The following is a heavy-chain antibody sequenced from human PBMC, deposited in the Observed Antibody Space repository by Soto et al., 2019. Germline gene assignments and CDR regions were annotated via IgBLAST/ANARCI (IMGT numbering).Heavy chain of an antibody. V-gene: IGHV1-69*02. CDR3: ARAAGYSSGWYDY. CDR1: GGTFSSYT. D-gene: IGHD6-19*01. Sequence: QVQLVQSGAEVKKPGSSVKVSCKASGGTFSSYTISWVRQAPGQGLEWMGRIIPILGIANYAQKFQGRVTITADKSTSPAYKELSSLRSEDTAVYYCARAAGYSSGWYDYWGQGTLVTVSS. J-gene: IGHJ4*02. CDR2: IIPILGIA.